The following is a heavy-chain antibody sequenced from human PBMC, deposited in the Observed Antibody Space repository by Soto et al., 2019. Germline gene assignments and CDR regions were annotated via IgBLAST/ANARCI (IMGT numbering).Heavy chain of an antibody. J-gene: IGHJ4*02. CDR3: ARGIAAAGPKLDS. D-gene: IGHD6-13*01. V-gene: IGHV3-48*01. CDR1: GFTFSSYS. CDR2: ISSATTTI. Sequence: EVQLVESGGGLVQPGGSLRLSCAASGFTFSSYSMNWVRQAPGKGLEWVSYISSATTTIYYADSVKGRFTISRDNAKNSLYLQMTSLRADDTAVYYCARGIAAAGPKLDSWGQGTLVTVSS.